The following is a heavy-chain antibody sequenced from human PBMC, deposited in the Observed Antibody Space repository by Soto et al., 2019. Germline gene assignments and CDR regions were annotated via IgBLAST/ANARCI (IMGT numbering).Heavy chain of an antibody. V-gene: IGHV4-39*01. CDR3: ARPIYNWNYYFDY. J-gene: IGHJ4*02. D-gene: IGHD1-7*01. CDR2: IYYSGST. CDR1: GGSISSSSYY. Sequence: QLQLQESGPGLVKPSETLSLTCTVSGGSISSSSYYWGWIRQPPGKGLEWIGSIYYSGSTYYNPSLKSRVTISVDTSKNQFSLKLSSVTAADTAVYYCARPIYNWNYYFDYWGQGTLVTVSS.